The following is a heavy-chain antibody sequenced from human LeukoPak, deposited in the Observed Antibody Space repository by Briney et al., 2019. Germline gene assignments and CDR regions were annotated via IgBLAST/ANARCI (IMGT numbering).Heavy chain of an antibody. CDR1: GFTFDDYG. CDR3: ARDDGGKFNDALDI. V-gene: IGHV3-20*04. D-gene: IGHD4-23*01. Sequence: GSLRLSCAASGFTFDDYGMSWVRQAPGKGLEWVSGINWNGGSTGYADSVKGRFTISRDNAKNSLYLQMNSLRAEDTAVYFCARDDGGKFNDALDIWGQGTMVTVSS. CDR2: INWNGGST. J-gene: IGHJ3*02.